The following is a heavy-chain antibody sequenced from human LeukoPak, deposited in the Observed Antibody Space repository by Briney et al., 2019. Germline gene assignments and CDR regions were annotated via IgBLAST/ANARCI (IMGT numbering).Heavy chain of an antibody. J-gene: IGHJ4*02. Sequence: GGSLRLSCAASGFTFSSYGMNWVRQAPGKGLEWVASISSGATQIYYAESVNGRFTISRDIAKKSLYLQMNSLRAEDTAVYYCARGAGLFDFWGQGTRVTVSS. CDR2: ISSGATQI. V-gene: IGHV3-21*01. CDR3: ARGAGLFDF. D-gene: IGHD6-13*01. CDR1: GFTFSSYG.